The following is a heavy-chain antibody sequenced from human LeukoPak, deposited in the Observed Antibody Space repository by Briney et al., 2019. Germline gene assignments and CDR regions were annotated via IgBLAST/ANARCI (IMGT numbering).Heavy chain of an antibody. V-gene: IGHV1-46*01. CDR2: INPSDGST. J-gene: IGHJ3*02. CDR1: GYAFTCYY. D-gene: IGHD5-24*01. CDR3: ARIRDGYNDAYDI. Sequence: SVKVSCKASGYAFTCYYIHLVRQAPGQGFEWRAIINPSDGSTTNSQKFQGRVTMTRDTSTSTVYMELSGLRSEDTALYYCARIRDGYNDAYDIWGQGTMVTVSS.